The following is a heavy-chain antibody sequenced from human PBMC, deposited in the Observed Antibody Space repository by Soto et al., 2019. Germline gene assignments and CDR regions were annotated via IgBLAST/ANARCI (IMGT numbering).Heavy chain of an antibody. V-gene: IGHV3-21*01. CDR1: GFTFSSYN. CDR3: ERSNFSSSSPIDS. CDR2: ISSSSIYI. D-gene: IGHD6-6*01. Sequence: PGGSLRLSCAASGFTFSSYNMNWVRQAPGKGLEWVSSISSSSIYIYYADSVKGRFTVSRDNAKNSLYLQMNSLRAEDTAVYYCERSNFSSSSPIDSWGQGTLVTVSS. J-gene: IGHJ4*02.